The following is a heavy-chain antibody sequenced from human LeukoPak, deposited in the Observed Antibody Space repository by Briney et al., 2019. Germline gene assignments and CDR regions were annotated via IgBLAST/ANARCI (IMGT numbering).Heavy chain of an antibody. Sequence: GGSLRLSCAVSGFTVSGDYMSWVRQAPGKGLEWVSVIYSGGSTYYADSVKGRFTISRDNPKNMLYLQMNGLRAEDTAVYYCARHDWFDPWGQGTLVTVSS. CDR3: ARHDWFDP. J-gene: IGHJ5*02. V-gene: IGHV3-53*01. CDR1: GFTVSGDY. D-gene: IGHD3-3*01. CDR2: IYSGGST.